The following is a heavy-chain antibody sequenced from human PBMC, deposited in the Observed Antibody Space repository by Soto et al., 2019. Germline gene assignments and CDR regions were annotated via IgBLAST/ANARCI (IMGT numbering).Heavy chain of an antibody. CDR3: ARSVCP. CDR1: GGSISSGGYY. CDR2: ISYSKST. Sequence: QVQLQESGPGLVKPSQTLSLTCTVSGGSISSGGYYWSWIRQHPGKGLEWIGYISYSKSTYYNPSLKSRVTRSLHTSKNQFSLKLTSGTAADTAVCYCARSVCPWGQGTVVTVSS. V-gene: IGHV4-31*03. J-gene: IGHJ5*02.